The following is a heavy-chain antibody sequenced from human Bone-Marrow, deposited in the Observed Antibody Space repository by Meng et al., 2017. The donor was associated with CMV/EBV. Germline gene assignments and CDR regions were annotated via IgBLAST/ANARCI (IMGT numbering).Heavy chain of an antibody. D-gene: IGHD3-22*01. CDR1: GASISTRYY. J-gene: IGHJ4*02. CDR2: IYHSGST. Sequence: SETLSLTCTVSGASISTRYYWGWIRQPPGKGLEWIGSIYHSGSTYNNPSLESRVTISIDTSKNQFSLKLSSVTAADTAVYYCARDSWLQGTSFEYWGQGMLVTGSS. CDR3: ARDSWLQGTSFEY. V-gene: IGHV4-38-2*02.